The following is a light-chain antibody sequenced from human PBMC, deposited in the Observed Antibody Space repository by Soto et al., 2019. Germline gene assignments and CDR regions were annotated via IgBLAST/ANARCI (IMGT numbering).Light chain of an antibody. CDR2: GAS. CDR3: QQRRSWPPT. J-gene: IGKJ4*01. V-gene: IGKV3D-20*02. CDR1: QIVTSKH. Sequence: DIVLTQSPGTLSFSPGERATLSCRASQIVTSKHLAWYQHRPGQAPRLLIYGASSRAAGIPDRFSGSGSGTDFTLTIKRLEPEDSAVYYCQQRRSWPPTFGGGTKVEF.